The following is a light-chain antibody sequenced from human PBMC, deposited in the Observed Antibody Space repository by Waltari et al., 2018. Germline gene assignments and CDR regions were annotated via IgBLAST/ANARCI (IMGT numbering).Light chain of an antibody. CDR3: TSYTVSTPLV. V-gene: IGLV2-14*01. CDR2: EVS. CDR1: SSDVGSYDY. J-gene: IGLJ3*02. Sequence: QSALTQPASVSGSPGQSITISCTGTSSDVGSYDYVSWYQPHPGKAPKLIIYEVSNRPSGVSNRFSGSKSGNTASLTISGLQAADEADYYCTSYTVSTPLVFGGGTKLTVL.